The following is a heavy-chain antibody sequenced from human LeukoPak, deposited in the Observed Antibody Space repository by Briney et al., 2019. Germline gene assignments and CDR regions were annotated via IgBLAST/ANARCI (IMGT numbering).Heavy chain of an antibody. V-gene: IGHV3-30*18. Sequence: GGSLRLSCAASGFTFTNYDKHWVRQAPRKRLEWVAVISYDGSNKYYADSVKGRFTISRDNSTNTLYLQMNSLRAEDTAVYYCAKEDLAGFSFDYWGQGTLLTVSS. CDR2: ISYDGSNK. CDR1: GFTFTNYD. D-gene: IGHD3/OR15-3a*01. J-gene: IGHJ4*02. CDR3: AKEDLAGFSFDY.